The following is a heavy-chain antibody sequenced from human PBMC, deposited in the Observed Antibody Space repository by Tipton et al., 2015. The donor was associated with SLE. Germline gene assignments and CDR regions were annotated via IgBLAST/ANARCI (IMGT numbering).Heavy chain of an antibody. CDR3: ARTMTRPLMWFDP. V-gene: IGHV4-59*01. Sequence: TLSLTCTVSGGSISSYYWSWIRQPPGKGLEWIGYIYYSGSTNYNPSLKSRVTISVDTSKNQFSLKLSSVTAADTAVYYCARTMTRPLMWFDPWCQGTLVTVSS. D-gene: IGHD3-3*01. CDR1: GGSISSYY. CDR2: IYYSGST. J-gene: IGHJ5*02.